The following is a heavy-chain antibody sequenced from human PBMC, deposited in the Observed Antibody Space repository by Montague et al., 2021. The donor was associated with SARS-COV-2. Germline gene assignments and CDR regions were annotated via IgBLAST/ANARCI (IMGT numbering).Heavy chain of an antibody. CDR3: ARGSKWSRYFDY. V-gene: IGHV4-59*01. CDR2: VYYNGNT. CDR1: GGSLSSYY. Sequence: SETLSLTCNVSGGSLSSYYWSWIRQPPGKGLEWIWYVYYNGNTNYNPSLKSRIILSVDTSKNHFSLKVSSVTAADTAVYYCARGSKWSRYFDYWGQGTLVTVSS. J-gene: IGHJ4*02. D-gene: IGHD2-15*01.